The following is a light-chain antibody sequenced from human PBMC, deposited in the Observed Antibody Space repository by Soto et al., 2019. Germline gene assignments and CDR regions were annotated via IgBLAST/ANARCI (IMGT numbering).Light chain of an antibody. CDR3: QQYENLPT. Sequence: DIQRTQSQSSLSASLGDRFTITCHASQNINNYLNWYQQKPGRAPKLLIYDASNLEAGVPSRFRGSGSGTDFTFTISRLQPEDIATYYCQQYENLPTFGQGTRLEI. CDR1: QNINNY. CDR2: DAS. V-gene: IGKV1-33*01. J-gene: IGKJ5*01.